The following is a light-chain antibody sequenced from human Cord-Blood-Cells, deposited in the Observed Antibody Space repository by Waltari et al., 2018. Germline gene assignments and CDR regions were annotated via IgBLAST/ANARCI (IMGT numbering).Light chain of an antibody. V-gene: IGLV2-14*01. J-gene: IGLJ2*01. Sequence: SALTQPASVAGSPGQSITISCTGTSSDVGGYNYFSWYQQHPGKAPKLMIYDVSNRPSGFSNRFSGSKSGNTASLTISGLQAEDEADYYCSSYTSSSTVVFGGGTKLTVL. CDR1: SSDVGGYNY. CDR2: DVS. CDR3: SSYTSSSTVV.